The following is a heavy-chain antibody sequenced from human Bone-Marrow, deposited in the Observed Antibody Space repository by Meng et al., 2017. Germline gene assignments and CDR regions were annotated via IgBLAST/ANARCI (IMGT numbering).Heavy chain of an antibody. Sequence: QGPLVEAGAEVMKPGASVKVSCKASGVTFSSYDVSWVRQATGQGLEWMGWMNPNSGNTGYAQKFQGRVTTTRNTSINTAYMELSSLRSEDTAVYYCARKYYYDSSGYYSFDYWGQGTLVTASS. CDR1: GVTFSSYD. D-gene: IGHD3-22*01. CDR3: ARKYYYDSSGYYSFDY. V-gene: IGHV1-8*01. CDR2: MNPNSGNT. J-gene: IGHJ4*02.